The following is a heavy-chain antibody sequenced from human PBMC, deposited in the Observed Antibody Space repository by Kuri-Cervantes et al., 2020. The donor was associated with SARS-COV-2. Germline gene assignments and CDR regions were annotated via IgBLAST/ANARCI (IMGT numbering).Heavy chain of an antibody. J-gene: IGHJ5*02. CDR2: IVPILGLP. V-gene: IGHV1-69*04. CDR3: AREGGGDTVYWLYP. Sequence: SVKVSCKASGVTFNTETFSWVRQAPGQGLEWMGRIVPILGLPNYAQKFQGRVIITADHSTSTVYMELSSLSSEDTAMYYCAREGGGDTVYWLYPWGQGTLVTVSS. D-gene: IGHD3-16*01. CDR1: GVTFNTET.